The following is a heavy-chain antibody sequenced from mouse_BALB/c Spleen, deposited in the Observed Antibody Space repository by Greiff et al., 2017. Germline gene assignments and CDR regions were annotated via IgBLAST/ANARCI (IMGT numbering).Heavy chain of an antibody. CDR1: GFTFSDYG. CDR3: ARSNWERAMDY. J-gene: IGHJ4*01. D-gene: IGHD4-1*01. V-gene: IGHV5-15*02. Sequence: EVMLVESGGGLVQPGGSRKLSCAASGFTFSDYGMAWVRQAPGKGPEWVAFISNLAYSIYYADTVTGRFTISRENAKNTLYLEMSSLRSEDTAMYYCARSNWERAMDYWGQGTSVTVSS. CDR2: ISNLAYSI.